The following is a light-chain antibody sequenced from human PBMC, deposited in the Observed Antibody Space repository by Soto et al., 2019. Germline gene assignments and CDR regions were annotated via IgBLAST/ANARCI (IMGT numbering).Light chain of an antibody. Sequence: EIVMTQSPATLSVSPGERATLSCRASQSVSSNLAWYQQKPGQAPRLLLYGASTRPTGIPSRFSGSGSGTEFTLTISSLQSEDFAVYYCQHYNNWPALYSFGQGTNLEIK. CDR3: QHYNNWPALYS. V-gene: IGKV3-15*01. J-gene: IGKJ2*01. CDR2: GAS. CDR1: QSVSSN.